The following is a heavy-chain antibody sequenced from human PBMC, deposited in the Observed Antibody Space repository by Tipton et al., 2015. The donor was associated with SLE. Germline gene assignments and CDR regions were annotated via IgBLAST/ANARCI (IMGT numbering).Heavy chain of an antibody. CDR3: ARGDDAFDI. Sequence: TLSLTCTVSGGSISSSSYYWGWIRQPPGKGLEWIGSISYSGSTFYNPSLKSRVTISVDKSKNQFSLKLSSVTAADTAVYYCARGDDAFDIWGQGTMVTVSS. J-gene: IGHJ3*02. CDR2: ISYSGST. CDR1: GGSISSSSYY. V-gene: IGHV4-39*07.